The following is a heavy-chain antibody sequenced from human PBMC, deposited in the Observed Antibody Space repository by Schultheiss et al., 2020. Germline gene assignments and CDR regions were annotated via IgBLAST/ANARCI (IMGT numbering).Heavy chain of an antibody. D-gene: IGHD3-22*01. J-gene: IGHJ1*01. CDR3: ARGLVVRDF. Sequence: SQTLSLTCAVYGGSLSGYHWSWIRKPPGKGLEWIGEINHRGSTNYNPSLKSRVTISIDTSKDQFSLRLSSVTAADTAVYYFARGLVVRDFWGQGSLVTVSS. CDR2: INHRGST. V-gene: IGHV4-34*01. CDR1: GGSLSGYH.